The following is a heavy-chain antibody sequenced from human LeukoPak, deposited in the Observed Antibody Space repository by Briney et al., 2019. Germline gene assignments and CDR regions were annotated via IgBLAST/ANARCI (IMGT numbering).Heavy chain of an antibody. CDR2: IYYTGTT. J-gene: IGHJ5*02. CDR1: GGSISSAAYY. V-gene: IGHV4-39*01. CDR3: ARRPIAAGNNWFDP. Sequence: PSEILSLTCTVSGGSISSAAYYWGWVRQPPAKGLDWIGSIYYTGTTYYSPSLQTRATLSFDTSKNQFSLKLTSVTATDTAVYFCARRPIAAGNNWFDPWGQGTLVTVSS. D-gene: IGHD6-13*01.